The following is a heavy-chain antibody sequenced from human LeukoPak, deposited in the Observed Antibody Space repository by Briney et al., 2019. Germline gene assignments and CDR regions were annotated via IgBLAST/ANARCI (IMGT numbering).Heavy chain of an antibody. CDR1: RFTFGDYA. CDR2: IRSKAYGGTT. CDR3: SCISDWYTGIDY. J-gene: IGHJ4*02. Sequence: GGSLRLSCAASRFTFGDYAMSWVRQAPGKGLEWVGFIRSKAYGGTTEYAASVKGRFTISRDDSKSIAYLQMNSLKTEDTAVYFCSCISDWYTGIDYWGQGTLVTVSS. V-gene: IGHV3-49*04. D-gene: IGHD6-19*01.